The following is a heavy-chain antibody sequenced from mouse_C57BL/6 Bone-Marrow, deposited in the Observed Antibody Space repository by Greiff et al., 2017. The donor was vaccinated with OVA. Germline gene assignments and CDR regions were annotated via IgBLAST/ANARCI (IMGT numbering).Heavy chain of an antibody. D-gene: IGHD2-5*01. Sequence: QVQLQQSGAELVRPGASVKLSCKASGYTFTDYYINWVKQRPGQGLEWIARIYPGSGNTYYNEKFKGKATLTAEKSSSTAYMQLSSLTSEDSAVYFCARCYYSNYYAMDYWGQGTSVTVSS. CDR1: GYTFTDYY. CDR2: IYPGSGNT. V-gene: IGHV1-76*01. J-gene: IGHJ4*01. CDR3: ARCYYSNYYAMDY.